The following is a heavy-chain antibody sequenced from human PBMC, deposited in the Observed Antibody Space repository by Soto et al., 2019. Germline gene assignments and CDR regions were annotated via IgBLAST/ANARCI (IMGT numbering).Heavy chain of an antibody. V-gene: IGHV3-48*01. J-gene: IGHJ4*02. D-gene: IGHD3-22*01. CDR1: GFTFSSYS. CDR3: ASHVSIVGPWIGPFDY. Sequence: PGESLRLSCAASGFTFSSYSMNWVRQAPGKGQEWVSYISSSSSTIYYADSVKGRFTISRDNAKNSLYLQMNSLRAEDTAVYYSASHVSIVGPWIGPFDYCGQGTLVTVSS. CDR2: ISSSSSTI.